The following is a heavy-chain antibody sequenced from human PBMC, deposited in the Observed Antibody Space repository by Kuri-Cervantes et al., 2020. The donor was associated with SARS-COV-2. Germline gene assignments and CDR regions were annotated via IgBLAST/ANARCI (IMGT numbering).Heavy chain of an antibody. CDR3: ARDSDVPPSSGWGTNAFDI. CDR2: IWYDGSNK. J-gene: IGHJ3*02. D-gene: IGHD6-19*01. V-gene: IGHV3-33*01. CDR1: GFTFSSYG. Sequence: GGSLRLSCAASGFTFSSYGMHWVRQAPGKGLEWVAVIWYDGSNKYYADSVKGRFTISRDNSKNTLYLQMNSLRAEDTAVYYCARDSDVPPSSGWGTNAFDIWGQGTMVTVSS.